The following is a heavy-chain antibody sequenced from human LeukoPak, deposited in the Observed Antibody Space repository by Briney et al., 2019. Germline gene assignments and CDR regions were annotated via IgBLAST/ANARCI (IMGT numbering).Heavy chain of an antibody. D-gene: IGHD3-10*01. CDR3: ARTYYYGSGRYFDY. Sequence: SETLSLTCTVSGGSINNYYWSWIRQPPGKGVEWIGYIYHSGSTTYNPSLKSRVTISVDTSKNQFSLKLSSVTAADTAIYYCARTYYYGSGRYFDYWGQGTLVTVSS. CDR2: IYHSGST. V-gene: IGHV4-59*01. CDR1: GGSINNYY. J-gene: IGHJ4*02.